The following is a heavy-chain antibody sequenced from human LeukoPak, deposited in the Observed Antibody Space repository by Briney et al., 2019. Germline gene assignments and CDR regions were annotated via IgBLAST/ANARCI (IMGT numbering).Heavy chain of an antibody. D-gene: IGHD1-26*01. CDR1: GFTFDDYT. J-gene: IGHJ4*02. Sequence: PGGSLRLSCAASGFTFDDYTMHWVRQAPGKGLEWVSLISWDGGSTYYADSVKGRFTISRDNSKNSLYLQMNSLRTEDTALYYCAKDVGGANRYFDYWGQGTLVTVSS. CDR2: ISWDGGST. V-gene: IGHV3-43*01. CDR3: AKDVGGANRYFDY.